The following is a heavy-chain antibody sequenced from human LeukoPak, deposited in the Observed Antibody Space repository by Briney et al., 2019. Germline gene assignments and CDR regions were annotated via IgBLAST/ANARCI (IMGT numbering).Heavy chain of an antibody. CDR1: GYTFTNYG. CDR3: ARVPLHDSSGHYYPH. J-gene: IGHJ4*02. V-gene: IGHV1-3*01. Sequence: ASVKDSCKTSGYTFTNYGMHWVRQAPGQRLEWMGWINGGNGNAKYSQNFQGRVTIIRDTSASTAYMELSSLRSEDTAVYYCARVPLHDSSGHYYPHWGQGTLVTVSS. D-gene: IGHD3-22*01. CDR2: INGGNGNA.